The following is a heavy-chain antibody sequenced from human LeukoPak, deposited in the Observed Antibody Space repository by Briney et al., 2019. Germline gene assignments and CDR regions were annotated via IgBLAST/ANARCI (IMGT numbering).Heavy chain of an antibody. V-gene: IGHV4-59*12. CDR1: GGSISSYD. CDR3: ARLAGSRRYQYYYMDV. D-gene: IGHD3-16*01. J-gene: IGHJ6*03. CDR2: IYNSGST. Sequence: PSETLSLTCSVSGGSISSYDWSWIRQPPGEGLEWSGYIYNSGSTKYNPSLKSRVSTSVDTSKNQFSLEVTSVTAADTAVYYCARLAGSRRYQYYYMDVWGKGTTVIISS.